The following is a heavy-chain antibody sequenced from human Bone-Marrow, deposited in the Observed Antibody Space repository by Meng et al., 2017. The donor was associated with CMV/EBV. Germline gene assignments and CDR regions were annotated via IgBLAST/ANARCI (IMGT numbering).Heavy chain of an antibody. CDR2: INVNNGGT. CDR3: ARGYCSGASCYIDD. CDR1: GYTFTDSF. J-gene: IGHJ4*02. V-gene: IGHV1-2*02. D-gene: IGHD2-2*02. Sequence: ASVKVSCKASGYTFTDSFMHWVRQAPGQGLEWMGFINVNNGGTKSAQKLQGRVTMTRDTSISTAYMDLSRLTSDDTAMYYCARGYCSGASCYIDDWGQGTLVTVSS.